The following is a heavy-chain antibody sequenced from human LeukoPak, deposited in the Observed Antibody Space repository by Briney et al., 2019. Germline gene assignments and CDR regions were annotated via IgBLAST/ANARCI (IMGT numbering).Heavy chain of an antibody. J-gene: IGHJ4*02. CDR2: ISYDGTNE. D-gene: IGHD3-10*01. CDR1: GPPFCLFL. Sequence: GGSLRLFCPGWGPPFCLFLVDRARQAQGKGLVWAAVISYDGTNEHYADFVKGRFTSSRDNSKNTLYLQMNSLRPEDTAVYYCARVPYVTGAVDHWGQGTLVTVSS. V-gene: IGHV3-30-3*01. CDR3: ARVPYVTGAVDH.